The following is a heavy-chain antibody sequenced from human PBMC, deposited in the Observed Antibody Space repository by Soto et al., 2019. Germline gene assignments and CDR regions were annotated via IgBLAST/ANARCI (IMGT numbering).Heavy chain of an antibody. CDR1: GGSISRGGYY. CDR3: ARVLTGTRFDP. Sequence: SETLSLTCTVSGGSISRGGYYWSSLRQHPGKGLEWIGYIYYSGSTYYNPSLKSRVTISVDTSKNQFSLKLSSVTAADTAVYYCARVLTGTRFDPWGQGTLVTGSS. J-gene: IGHJ5*02. V-gene: IGHV4-31*03. D-gene: IGHD1-20*01. CDR2: IYYSGST.